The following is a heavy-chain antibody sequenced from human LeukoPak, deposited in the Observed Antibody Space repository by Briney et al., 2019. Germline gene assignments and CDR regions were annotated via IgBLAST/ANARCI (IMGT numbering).Heavy chain of an antibody. CDR1: GFTFSSYA. CDR2: ISSNGGST. Sequence: GVSLRLSCAASGFTFSSYAMHWVRQAPGKGLEYVSAISSNGGSTYYANSVKGRFTISRDNSKNTLYLQMGSLRAEDMAVYYCAREISVYYFDYWGQGTLVTVSS. V-gene: IGHV3-64*01. D-gene: IGHD2/OR15-2a*01. J-gene: IGHJ4*02. CDR3: AREISVYYFDY.